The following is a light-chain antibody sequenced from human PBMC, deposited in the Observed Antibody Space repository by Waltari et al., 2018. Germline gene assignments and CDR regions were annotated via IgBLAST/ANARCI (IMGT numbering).Light chain of an antibody. CDR1: QSISSY. J-gene: IGKJ3*01. V-gene: IGKV3-11*01. Sequence: EIVLKQSPATLSLSPGDRATLSCRASQSISSYLAWYQQKPGQAPRLLIYDPSTRATGIPARFSGSGSVTDFTLTISSLEPEDFAIYYCQQRSKSFTFGPGTKVDMK. CDR2: DPS. CDR3: QQRSKSFT.